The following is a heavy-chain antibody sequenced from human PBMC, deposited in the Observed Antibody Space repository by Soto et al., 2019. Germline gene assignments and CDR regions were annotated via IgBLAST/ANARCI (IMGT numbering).Heavy chain of an antibody. D-gene: IGHD6-19*01. CDR3: ARDAAVADPRGNYDNYYGTDV. V-gene: IGHV1-46*01. CDR2: INPSGGST. Sequence: ASVKVCSKASGYTFTSYYMHWVRQAPGQGLERMGIINPSGGSTSYAQKFQGRVTMTRDTSTSTVYMELSSLRSEDTAVYYCARDAAVADPRGNYDNYYGTDVWGHGTTVTVSS. CDR1: GYTFTSYY. J-gene: IGHJ6*02.